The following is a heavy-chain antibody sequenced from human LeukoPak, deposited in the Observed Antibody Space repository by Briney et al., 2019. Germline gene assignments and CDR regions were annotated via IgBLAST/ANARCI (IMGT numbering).Heavy chain of an antibody. CDR1: GFTFSSHA. D-gene: IGHD3-16*01. V-gene: IGHV3-23*01. CDR3: AKSGGWGGYDAFDI. J-gene: IGHJ3*02. Sequence: GGSLRLSCAASGFTFSSHAMSWVRQAPGKGLEWVSAIRGSGDNTFYADSVKGRFAISRDNSKNTVYLQMNSLRAEDTAVYYCAKSGGWGGYDAFDIWGQGTMVTVSS. CDR2: IRGSGDNT.